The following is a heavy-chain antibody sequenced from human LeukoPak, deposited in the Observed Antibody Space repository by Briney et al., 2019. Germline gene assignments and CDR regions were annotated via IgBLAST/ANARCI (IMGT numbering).Heavy chain of an antibody. CDR3: ARIASHRSCGYDGGY. D-gene: IGHD6-13*01. CDR2: INSDGSST. Sequence: GGSLRLSCAASGFNLSSYWMHWVRQAPGKGLVWVSRINSDGSSTTYADSVKGRFTISRDNAKNTLYLQMNSLRAEDTGVYYCARIASHRSCGYDGGYWGQGTLVTVSS. J-gene: IGHJ4*02. V-gene: IGHV3-74*01. CDR1: GFNLSSYW.